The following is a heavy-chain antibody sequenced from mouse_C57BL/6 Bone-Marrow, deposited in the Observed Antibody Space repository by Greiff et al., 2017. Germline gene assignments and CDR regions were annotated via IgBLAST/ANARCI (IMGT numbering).Heavy chain of an antibody. J-gene: IGHJ4*01. CDR3: VRWLRHYYAMDY. Sequence: EVQLVESGGGLVQPKGSLKLSCAASGFSFNTYAMTWVRQAPGKGLEWVARIRSKSNNYATYYADSVKDRFTISRDDSESMLYLQMNNLKTEDTAMYYSVRWLRHYYAMDYWGQGTSVTVSS. CDR2: IRSKSNNYAT. D-gene: IGHD2-2*01. CDR1: GFSFNTYA. V-gene: IGHV10-1*01.